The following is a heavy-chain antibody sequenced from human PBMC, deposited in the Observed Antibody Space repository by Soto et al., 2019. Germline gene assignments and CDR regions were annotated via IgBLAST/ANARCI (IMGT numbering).Heavy chain of an antibody. CDR2: INSDGSDI. CDR1: GFAFSSYW. CDR3: ARVRGYDTRDFDS. J-gene: IGHJ4*02. V-gene: IGHV3-74*01. D-gene: IGHD2-15*01. Sequence: EVQLVESGGGLVQPGGSLRLSCAASGFAFSSYWMHWVRQAPGKGLVWVSHINSDGSDISYADFVRGRFTISRDNAANTLYLQVDSLRAEATAVYYCARVRGYDTRDFDSWGQGTLVTVSS.